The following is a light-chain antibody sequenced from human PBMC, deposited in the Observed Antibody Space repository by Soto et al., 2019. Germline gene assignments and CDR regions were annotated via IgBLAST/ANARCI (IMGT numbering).Light chain of an antibody. V-gene: IGKV1-39*01. Sequence: DIQMTQSPSSLSVSVGDRVTITCRASQSISNYLNWYQQKPGKAPKLLIYAASSLQSGVPSRFSGSGSGTDFTLTISSLQPEDFATYYCQHNYNTPFTFGPGTKVDIK. J-gene: IGKJ3*01. CDR3: QHNYNTPFT. CDR1: QSISNY. CDR2: AAS.